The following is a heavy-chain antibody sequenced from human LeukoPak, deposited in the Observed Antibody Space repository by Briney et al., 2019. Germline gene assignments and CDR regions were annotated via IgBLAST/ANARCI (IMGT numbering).Heavy chain of an antibody. CDR3: TRDLYSDGDYVLFDY. CDR1: GFTFGDYA. J-gene: IGHJ4*02. CDR2: IRSKAYGGTT. Sequence: GGSLRLSCTASGFTFGDYAMSWFRQAPGKGLEWVGFIRSKAYGGTTEYAASVKGRFTISRGDSKSIAYLQMNSLKTEDTAVYYCTRDLYSDGDYVLFDYWGQGTLVTVSS. V-gene: IGHV3-49*03. D-gene: IGHD4-17*01.